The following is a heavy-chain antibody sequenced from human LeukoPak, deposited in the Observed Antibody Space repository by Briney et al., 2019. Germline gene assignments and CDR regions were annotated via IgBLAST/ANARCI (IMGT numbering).Heavy chain of an antibody. CDR1: GGSISSYY. CDR2: IYYSGST. V-gene: IGHV4-59*01. D-gene: IGHD3-22*01. J-gene: IGHJ5*02. CDR3: ARVGIYYDSSSFDP. Sequence: SETLSLTCTVSGGSISSYYWSWIRQPPGKGLEWIGYIYYSGSTNYNPSLKSRVTISVDTSKNQFSLKLSSVTAADTAVYYCARVGIYYDSSSFDPWGQGTPVTVSS.